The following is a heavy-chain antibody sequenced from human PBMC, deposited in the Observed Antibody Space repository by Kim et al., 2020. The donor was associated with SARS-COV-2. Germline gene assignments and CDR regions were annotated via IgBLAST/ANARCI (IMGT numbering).Heavy chain of an antibody. V-gene: IGHV5-51*01. CDR2: IYPGDSDT. J-gene: IGHJ6*02. CDR3: AKQGDSYGYGMDV. D-gene: IGHD5-18*01. CDR1: GYSFTSYW. Sequence: GESLKISCKGSGYSFTSYWIGWVRQMPGKGLEWMGIIYPGDSDTRYSPSLQGQVTNSADKSISTACLQWRCLKASDTAMYYCAKQGDSYGYGMDVWGQGTTGTVSS.